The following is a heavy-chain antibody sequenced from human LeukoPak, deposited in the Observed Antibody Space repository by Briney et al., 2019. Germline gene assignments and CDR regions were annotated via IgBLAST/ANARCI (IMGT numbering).Heavy chain of an antibody. D-gene: IGHD4-11*01. J-gene: IGHJ4*02. CDR1: GFTFSSYS. CDR3: ARESKGYYFDY. CDR2: ISSSSSYI. V-gene: IGHV3-21*01. Sequence: GGSLRLSCAASGFTFSSYSMNWVRQAPGKGLEWVSSISSSSSYIYYADSVKGRFTISRDNSKNTLYLQMNSLRAEDTAVYYCARESKGYYFDYWGQGTLVTVSS.